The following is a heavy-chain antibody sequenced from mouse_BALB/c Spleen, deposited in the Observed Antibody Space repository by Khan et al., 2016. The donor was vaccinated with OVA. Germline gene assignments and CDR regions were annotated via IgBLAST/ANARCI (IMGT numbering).Heavy chain of an antibody. CDR2: ISYSGST. CDR3: ARTARIKY. V-gene: IGHV3-2*02. Sequence: EVQLQESGPGLVKPSQSLSLTCTVTGYSITSGYGWNWIRQFPGNKLEWTGYISYSGSTNYNPSPKSRISITRDTSKNQFFLQLNSVTTEDTATYYCARTARIKYWGQGTTLTVSS. J-gene: IGHJ2*01. CDR1: GYSITSGYG. D-gene: IGHD1-2*01.